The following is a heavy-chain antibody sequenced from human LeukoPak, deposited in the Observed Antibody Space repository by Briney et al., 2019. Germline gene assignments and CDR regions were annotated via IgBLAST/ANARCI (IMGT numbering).Heavy chain of an antibody. J-gene: IGHJ6*02. D-gene: IGHD2-21*02. CDR3: ARDADDGGNSHYYGMDV. CDR2: IYYSGRT. CDR1: GGSISSYY. Sequence: PSETLSLTCTVSGGSISSYYWSWIRQPPGKGLEWIGYIYYSGRTYYNPSLKSRATISLDMSKNQFSLKVRSVTAADTAVYYCARDADDGGNSHYYGMDVWGQGTTVTVSS. V-gene: IGHV4-59*01.